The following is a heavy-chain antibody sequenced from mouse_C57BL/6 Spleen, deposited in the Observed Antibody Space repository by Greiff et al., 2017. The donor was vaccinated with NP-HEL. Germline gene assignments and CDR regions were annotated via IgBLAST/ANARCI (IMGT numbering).Heavy chain of an antibody. V-gene: IGHV1-26*01. CDR1: GYTFTDYY. CDR3: ARHDYVYAMDY. CDR2: INPNNGGT. Sequence: EVQLQQSGPELVKPGASVKISCKASGYTFTDYYMNWVKQSHGKSLEWIGDINPNNGGTSYNQKFKGKATLTVDKSSSTAYMELRSLTSEDSAVYYCARHDYVYAMDYWGQGTSVTVSS. J-gene: IGHJ4*01. D-gene: IGHD2-4*01.